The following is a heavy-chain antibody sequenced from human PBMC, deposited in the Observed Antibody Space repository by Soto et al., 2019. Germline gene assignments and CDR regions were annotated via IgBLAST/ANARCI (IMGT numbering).Heavy chain of an antibody. Sequence: ASVKVSCKASGYTFIGYYMHWVRQAPGQGLEWMGWINPNSGGTNYAQKFQGRVTMTRDTSISTAYMELSRLRSDDTAVYYCARDRNHIVVVPAATYYFDHWGQGTLVTVSS. J-gene: IGHJ4*02. CDR3: ARDRNHIVVVPAATYYFDH. CDR1: GYTFIGYY. CDR2: INPNSGGT. V-gene: IGHV1-2*02. D-gene: IGHD2-2*01.